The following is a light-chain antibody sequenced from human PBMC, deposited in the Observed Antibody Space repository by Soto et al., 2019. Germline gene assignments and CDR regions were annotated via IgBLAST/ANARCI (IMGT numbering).Light chain of an antibody. V-gene: IGKV3-15*01. J-gene: IGKJ1*01. CDR1: QSVSNI. CDR3: QQYNNWPPWT. Sequence: EIVLTQSPATLSVSPGERATLSCRTSQSVSNILAWYQQKPGQAPRLLIHGASTRAPGIPARFSGSGSGTEFTLTISSLASEDVAVYYCQQYNNWPPWTFGQGTKVEI. CDR2: GAS.